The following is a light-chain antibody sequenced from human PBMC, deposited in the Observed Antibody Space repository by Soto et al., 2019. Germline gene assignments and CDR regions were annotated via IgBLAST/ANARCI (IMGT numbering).Light chain of an antibody. J-gene: IGKJ1*01. CDR1: QSISSY. CDR3: QQSYSTSWV. Sequence: DIQMTQSPSSLSASVGDRVTITCRARQSISSYLNWYQQKPGKAPKLLIYAASSMQSGVPSRFRGSGSGTDFTLTISSLQPEDFATYYCQQSYSTSWVFGQGTKVEIK. CDR2: AAS. V-gene: IGKV1-39*01.